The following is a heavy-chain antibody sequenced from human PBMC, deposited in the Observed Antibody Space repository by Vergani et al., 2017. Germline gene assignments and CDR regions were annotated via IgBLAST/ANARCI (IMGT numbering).Heavy chain of an antibody. CDR3: ALATLGLSFDY. D-gene: IGHD2/OR15-2a*01. V-gene: IGHV1-46*01. Sequence: QVQLVQSGAEVKKPGASVKVSCKASGYTFTSFYMHWVRQAPGQGLEWMGIINPSGGSTSYAQKFQGRVTMTRDTSTSTVYMELSSLRSEDTAVYYCALATLGLSFDYWGQGTLVTVSS. CDR2: INPSGGST. CDR1: GYTFTSFY. J-gene: IGHJ4*02.